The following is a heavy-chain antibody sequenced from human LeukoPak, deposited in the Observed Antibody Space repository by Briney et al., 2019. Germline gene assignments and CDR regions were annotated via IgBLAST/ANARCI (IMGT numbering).Heavy chain of an antibody. CDR1: GGSFSGYY. CDR3: ARAGRPWFGEPALIDY. D-gene: IGHD3-10*01. CDR2: INHSGST. V-gene: IGHV4-34*01. Sequence: SETLSLTCAVYGGSFSGYYWSWIRQPPGKGLEWIGEINHSGSTNYNPSLKSRVTISVDTSKNQFSLKLSSVTAADTAVYYCARAGRPWFGEPALIDYWGQGTLVTVSS. J-gene: IGHJ4*02.